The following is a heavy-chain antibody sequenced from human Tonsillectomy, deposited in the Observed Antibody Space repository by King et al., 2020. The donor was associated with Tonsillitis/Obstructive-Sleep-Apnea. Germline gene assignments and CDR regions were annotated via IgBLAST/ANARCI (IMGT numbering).Heavy chain of an antibody. V-gene: IGHV3-15*01. Sequence: VQLVESGGGLVKPGGSLRVSCTSSGFTFSNAWLSWVRHAPGKGLEWVGRIKSNSGAVTIDYASPVTGRFIISRDDSKNIVYLQMNSLKTEDTAVYYCTTERWAYGGLDYWGQGNLVTVSS. D-gene: IGHD4-17*01. CDR2: IKSNSGAVTI. CDR3: TTERWAYGGLDY. CDR1: GFTFSNAW. J-gene: IGHJ4*02.